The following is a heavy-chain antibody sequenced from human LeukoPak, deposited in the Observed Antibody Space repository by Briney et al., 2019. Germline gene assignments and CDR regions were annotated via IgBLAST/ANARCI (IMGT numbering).Heavy chain of an antibody. CDR3: AKRTTYDILTGHYYYYGMDV. CDR1: GFTFSSYA. Sequence: PGGSLRLSCAASGFTFSSYAMSWVRQAPGKGLEWVSAISGSGGSTYYADSVKGRFTISRDNSKNTLYLQMNSLRAEDTAVYYCAKRTTYDILTGHYYYYGMDVWGQGTTVTVSS. CDR2: ISGSGGST. J-gene: IGHJ6*02. D-gene: IGHD3-9*01. V-gene: IGHV3-23*01.